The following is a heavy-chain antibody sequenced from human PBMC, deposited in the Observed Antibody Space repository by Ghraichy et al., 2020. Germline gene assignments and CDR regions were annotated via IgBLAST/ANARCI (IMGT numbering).Heavy chain of an antibody. D-gene: IGHD3-22*01. CDR2: ISAYNGKT. J-gene: IGHJ3*02. CDR3: AAGGHNYDIRGYVFGAFDR. CDR1: GYTFPNYG. Sequence: ASVKVSCKASGYTFPNYGINWVRQAPGQGLEWMGWISAYNGKTNYAQKLQGRVTMTTDTSTSTAYLEMRSLRSDDTAVYYCAAGGHNYDIRGYVFGAFDRWGQGTMVTVSS. V-gene: IGHV1-18*04.